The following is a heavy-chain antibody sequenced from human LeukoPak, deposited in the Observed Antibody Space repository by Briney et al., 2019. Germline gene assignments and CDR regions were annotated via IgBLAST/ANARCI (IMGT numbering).Heavy chain of an antibody. V-gene: IGHV1-24*01. J-gene: IGHJ4*02. D-gene: IGHD5-24*01. CDR3: ARDGPPYQYGYNLQYYFDY. CDR2: FDPEDGET. Sequence: ASVKVSCKVSGYTLTELSMHWVRQAPGKGLEWMGGFDPEDGETIYAQKFQGRVTMTEDTSTDTAYMELSRLRSDDTAVYYCARDGPPYQYGYNLQYYFDYWGQGTLVTVSS. CDR1: GYTLTELS.